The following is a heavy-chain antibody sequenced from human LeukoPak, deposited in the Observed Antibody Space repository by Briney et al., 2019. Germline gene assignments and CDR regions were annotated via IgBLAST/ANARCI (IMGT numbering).Heavy chain of an antibody. CDR2: IYHSGST. J-gene: IGHJ3*02. CDR3: ARARMAAGKTFDI. V-gene: IGHV4-4*02. D-gene: IGHD6-13*01. CDR1: GGSISSSNW. Sequence: SETLSLTCAVSGGSISSSNWWSWVRQPPGKGLEWIGEIYHSGSTYYNPSLKSRVTISVDKSKNQFSLKLSSVTAADTAVYYCARARMAAGKTFDIWGQGTMVTVSS.